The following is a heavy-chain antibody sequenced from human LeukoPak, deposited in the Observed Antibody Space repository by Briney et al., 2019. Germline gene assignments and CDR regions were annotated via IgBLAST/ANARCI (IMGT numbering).Heavy chain of an antibody. D-gene: IGHD2-15*01. V-gene: IGHV3-30*02. CDR1: GFTFSSYG. J-gene: IGHJ3*02. CDR2: IRYYGSNK. CDR3: AKEGVALSKDI. Sequence: PGGSLRLSCAASGFTFSSYGMHWVRQAPGKGLEWVAFIRYYGSNKYYADSVKGRFTISRDNSKNTLYLQMNSLRAEDTAVYYCAKEGVALSKDIWGQGTMVTVSS.